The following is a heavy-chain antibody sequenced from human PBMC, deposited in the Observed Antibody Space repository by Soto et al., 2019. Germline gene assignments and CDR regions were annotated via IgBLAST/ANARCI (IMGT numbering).Heavy chain of an antibody. D-gene: IGHD3-10*01. CDR1: GGTFSIYA. CDR3: ARGGSHNWFDP. J-gene: IGHJ5*02. CDR2: IIPIFGTA. V-gene: IGHV1-69*13. Sequence: SVMVSCTASGGTFSIYAISWVRQAPGQGLEWMGGIIPIFGTANYAQKFQGRVTITADESTSTAYMELSSLRSEDTAVYYCARGGSHNWFDPWGQGPLVTVSS.